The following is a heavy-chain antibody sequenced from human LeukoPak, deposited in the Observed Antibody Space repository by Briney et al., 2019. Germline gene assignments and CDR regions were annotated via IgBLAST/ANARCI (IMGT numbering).Heavy chain of an antibody. Sequence: PSETLSLTCAVYGGSLSNYYWSWIRQPPGKGLEWIGYIYYSGSTYYNPSLKSRVTISEDTSKNQFSLKLSSVTAADTAVYYCAREGGSGSRWFDPWGQGTLVTVSS. CDR3: AREGGSGSRWFDP. J-gene: IGHJ5*02. V-gene: IGHV4-30-4*08. CDR2: IYYSGST. CDR1: GGSLSNYY. D-gene: IGHD2-15*01.